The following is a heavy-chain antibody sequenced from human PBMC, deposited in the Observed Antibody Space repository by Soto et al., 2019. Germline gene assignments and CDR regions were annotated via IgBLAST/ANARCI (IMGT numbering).Heavy chain of an antibody. Sequence: SETLSLTCAVYGGSFSGYYWSWIRQPPGKGLEWIGEINHSGSTNYNPSLKSRVTISVDTSKNQFSLKLSSVTAADTAVYYCARAEYSSSWFGSYGMDVWGQGTTVTVSS. CDR2: INHSGST. CDR1: GGSFSGYY. D-gene: IGHD6-13*01. CDR3: ARAEYSSSWFGSYGMDV. V-gene: IGHV4-34*01. J-gene: IGHJ6*02.